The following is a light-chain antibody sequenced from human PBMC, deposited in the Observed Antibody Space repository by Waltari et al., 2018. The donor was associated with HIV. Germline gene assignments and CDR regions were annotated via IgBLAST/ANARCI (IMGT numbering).Light chain of an antibody. CDR3: QSYDSSLSGSV. Sequence: QSVLTQPPSVSGAPGQRVTISCTGSRSNIGAGYDVQWYQQFPGSAPKLLINGNVNRPSGVPDRFSDSKSGTSASLAITGLQAEDEADYYCQSYDSSLSGSVFGGGTKLTVL. CDR1: RSNIGAGYD. J-gene: IGLJ3*02. CDR2: GNV. V-gene: IGLV1-40*01.